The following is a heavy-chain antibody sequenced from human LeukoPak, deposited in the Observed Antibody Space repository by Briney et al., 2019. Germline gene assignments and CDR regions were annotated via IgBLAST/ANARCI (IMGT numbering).Heavy chain of an antibody. CDR3: ATRGITMVRGCIGY. Sequence: PGGSLRLSCAASGFTFSDYYMSWIRQAPGKGLECVSYISSSGTTIYYADSVKGRFTISRDNAKYSLYLQMNSLRAEDTAVYYWATRGITMVRGCIGYWGQGTLVTVSS. J-gene: IGHJ4*02. D-gene: IGHD3-10*01. V-gene: IGHV3-11*04. CDR1: GFTFSDYY. CDR2: ISSSGTTI.